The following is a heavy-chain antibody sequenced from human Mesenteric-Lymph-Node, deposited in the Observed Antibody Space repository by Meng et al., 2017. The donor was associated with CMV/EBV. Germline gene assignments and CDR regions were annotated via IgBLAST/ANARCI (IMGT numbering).Heavy chain of an antibody. V-gene: IGHV3-53*01. D-gene: IGHD3-22*01. CDR3: ATDSSGYSIDGLDI. J-gene: IGHJ3*02. CDR1: GFTVSSNY. CDR2: IYSGGST. Sequence: GGSLRLSCAASGFTVSSNYMIWVRQAPGKGLEWVSVIYSGGSTYYTDSVKGRFTISRDNSKSTLYLQMNSLRAEDTAVYYCATDSSGYSIDGLDIWGQGTMVTVSS.